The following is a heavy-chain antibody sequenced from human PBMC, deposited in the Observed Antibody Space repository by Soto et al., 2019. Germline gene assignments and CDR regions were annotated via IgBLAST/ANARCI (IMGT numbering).Heavy chain of an antibody. CDR1: GFLFTSYA. J-gene: IGHJ4*02. V-gene: IGHV3-30*18. Sequence: GGSLRLSCAASGFLFTSYALHWVRQAPGKGLEWVAVISYDGNNKYYVDSVKGRFTISRDNSKNTLYLQMHSLRREDTAVYYCLKGSEVNPDWGQGTMLTVSS. CDR2: ISYDGNNK. CDR3: LKGSEVNPD.